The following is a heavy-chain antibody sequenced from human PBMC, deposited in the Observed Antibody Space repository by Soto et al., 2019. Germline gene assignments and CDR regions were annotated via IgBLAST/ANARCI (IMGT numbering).Heavy chain of an antibody. V-gene: IGHV1-69*13. CDR1: GGTFSSYA. J-gene: IGHJ4*02. Sequence: SVKVSCKASGGTFSSYAISWVRQAPGQGLEWMGGIIPIFGTANYAQTFQGRVTITADESTSTAYMELSSLRSEDTAVYYCARGERMNYYDSSGYPALDYWGQGTLVTVSS. CDR3: ARGERMNYYDSSGYPALDY. CDR2: IIPIFGTA. D-gene: IGHD3-22*01.